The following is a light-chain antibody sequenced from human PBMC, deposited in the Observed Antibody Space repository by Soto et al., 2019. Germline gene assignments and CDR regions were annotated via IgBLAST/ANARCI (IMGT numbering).Light chain of an antibody. CDR1: QDISNY. V-gene: IGKV1-33*01. J-gene: IGKJ5*01. CDR3: QQYDHLIT. Sequence: DIQMTQSPSSLSASVGDRVTITCQASQDISNYLNWYQQKPGKAPKLLIYDASNLETGVPSRFSGSGSGTDFTLTIRGLQPEDLATYYCQQYDHLITFGQGTRLEIK. CDR2: DAS.